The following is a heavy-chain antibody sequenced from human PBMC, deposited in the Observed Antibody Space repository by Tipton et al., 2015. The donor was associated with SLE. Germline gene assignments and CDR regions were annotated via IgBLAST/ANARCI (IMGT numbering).Heavy chain of an antibody. CDR2: IYTSGST. J-gene: IGHJ6*02. V-gene: IGHV4-4*07. CDR3: ARFYGGNSEYYSYVVDV. CDR1: GDSIRSYS. D-gene: IGHD4-23*01. Sequence: TLSLTCTVSGDSIRSYSWNWIRQPAGKRLEWIGRIYTSGSTIYNPSLDSRVTMSLDTSQSQVSLTLRSVTAADTAVYYCARFYGGNSEYYSYVVDVLGQGTPVTVSS.